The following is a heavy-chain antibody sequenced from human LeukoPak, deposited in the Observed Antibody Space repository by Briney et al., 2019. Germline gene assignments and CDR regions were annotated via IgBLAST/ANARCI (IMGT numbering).Heavy chain of an antibody. CDR2: INPNSGGT. V-gene: IGHV1-2*02. CDR1: GYTFTGYY. CDR3: ARSLGVAFDI. Sequence: ASVKVSCKASGYTFTGYYMHWVRQAPGQGLEWMGWINPNSGGTNYAQKFQGRVTITRDTSASTAYMELSSLRSEDTAVYYCARSLGVAFDIWGQGTMVTVSS. J-gene: IGHJ3*02. D-gene: IGHD3-10*01.